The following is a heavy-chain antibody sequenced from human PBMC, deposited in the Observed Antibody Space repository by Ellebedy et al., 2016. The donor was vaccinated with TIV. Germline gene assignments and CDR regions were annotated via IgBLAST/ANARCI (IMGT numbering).Heavy chain of an antibody. CDR3: ARSFVIGGMVVGY. CDR1: GFTFSSYG. Sequence: GESLKISCAASGFTFSSYGMHWVRQAPRKGLEWVAVISYYGSNKYYADSMKGRFTISRDNSKNTLYLQMNSLRAEDTAVYYCARSFVIGGMVVGYWGQGTLVTVSS. J-gene: IGHJ4*02. D-gene: IGHD2/OR15-2a*01. V-gene: IGHV3-30*03. CDR2: ISYYGSNK.